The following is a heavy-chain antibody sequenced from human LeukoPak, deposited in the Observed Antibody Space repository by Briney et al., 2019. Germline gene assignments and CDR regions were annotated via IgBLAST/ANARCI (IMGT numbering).Heavy chain of an antibody. CDR1: GYTFTSYG. CDR3: ASSYSSSWYAAFDY. D-gene: IGHD6-13*01. V-gene: IGHV1-18*01. CDR2: ISAYNGNT. Sequence: APVKVSCKASGYTFTSYGISWVRQAPGQGLEWMGWISAYNGNTNYAQKLQGRVTMTTDTSTSTAYMELRSLRSDDTAVYYCASSYSSSWYAAFDYWGQGTLVTVSS. J-gene: IGHJ4*02.